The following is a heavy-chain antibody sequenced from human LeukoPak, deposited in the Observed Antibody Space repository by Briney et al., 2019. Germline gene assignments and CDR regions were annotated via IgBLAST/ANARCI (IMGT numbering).Heavy chain of an antibody. J-gene: IGHJ4*02. CDR2: ISNYGGST. CDR1: GFTFSSYA. V-gene: IGHV3-64*04. D-gene: IGHD1-26*01. Sequence: GGALRLSCSASGFTFSSYAVHWVRQAPGKGLEYVSGISNYGGSTGYADSAKGRFTISRDNAKNSLYLQMNSLRAEDTALYYCATSSGSYYYFDYWGQGTLVTVSS. CDR3: ATSSGSYYYFDY.